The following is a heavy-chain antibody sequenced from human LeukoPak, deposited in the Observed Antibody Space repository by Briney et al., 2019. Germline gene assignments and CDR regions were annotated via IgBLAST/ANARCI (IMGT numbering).Heavy chain of an antibody. D-gene: IGHD3-3*01. J-gene: IGHJ4*02. CDR3: ARDFKSGYVDS. CDR2: IYDDGSKE. Sequence: HTGGSLRLSCAASGFTFSNYGMHWVRQAPGKGLEWVAVIYDDGSKEYFADSVKGRFTTSRDNSKNTVLLQMNSLRAEDTAVFYCARDFKSGYVDSWGQGTLVTVSS. CDR1: GFTFSNYG. V-gene: IGHV3-33*01.